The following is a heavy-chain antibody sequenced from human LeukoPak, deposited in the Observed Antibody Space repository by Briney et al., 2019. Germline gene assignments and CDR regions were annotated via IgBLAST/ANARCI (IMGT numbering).Heavy chain of an antibody. J-gene: IGHJ4*02. CDR3: AKEACSGGSCYENY. CDR1: GFTFSSYG. CDR2: IWYDGSNK. Sequence: GGSLRLSCAASGFTFSSYGMHWVRQAPGKGLEWVAVIWYDGSNKYYADSVKGRFTISRDNSKNTLYLQMSSLRAEDTAVYYCAKEACSGGSCYENYWGQGTLVTVSS. V-gene: IGHV3-33*06. D-gene: IGHD2-15*01.